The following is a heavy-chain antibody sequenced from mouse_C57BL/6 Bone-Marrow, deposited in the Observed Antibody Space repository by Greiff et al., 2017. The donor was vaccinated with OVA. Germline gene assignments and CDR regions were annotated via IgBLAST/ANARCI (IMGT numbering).Heavy chain of an antibody. CDR1: GYAFSNYW. D-gene: IGHD1-1*01. CDR2: IYPGDGDT. J-gene: IGHJ3*01. Sequence: VQLQQSGAELVKPEASVKISCKASGYAFSNYWMNWVKQRPGKGLEWIGQIYPGDGDTNYNGKFKGKATLTADKSSSTAYMHLSSLTSEDSAVYYCTRGDYGPPFAYWGQGTLVTVSA. V-gene: IGHV1-80*01. CDR3: TRGDYGPPFAY.